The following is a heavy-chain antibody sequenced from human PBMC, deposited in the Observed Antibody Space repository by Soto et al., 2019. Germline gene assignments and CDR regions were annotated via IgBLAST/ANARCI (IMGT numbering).Heavy chain of an antibody. CDR2: IWPGDSDT. CDR3: ARRRAAGRDYYYYGMDV. Sequence: GESLKISCKDSGYGFGNYWIGWVRQMPGKGLEWMGIIWPGDSDTRYSPSFQGQVTISADKSISTAYLQWSSLKASDTAMYYCARRRAAGRDYYYYGMDVWGQGTTVTVSS. V-gene: IGHV5-51*01. CDR1: GYGFGNYW. D-gene: IGHD6-13*01. J-gene: IGHJ6*02.